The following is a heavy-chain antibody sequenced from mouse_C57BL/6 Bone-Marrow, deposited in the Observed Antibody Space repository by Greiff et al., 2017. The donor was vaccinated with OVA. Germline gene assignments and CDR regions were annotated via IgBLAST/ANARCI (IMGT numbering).Heavy chain of an antibody. V-gene: IGHV5-6*02. CDR2: ISSVGSYT. J-gene: IGHJ2*01. Sequence: EVKLMESGGDLVKPGGSLKLSCAASGFTFSSYGMSWVRQTPDKRLAWVATISSVGSYTYYPDSVKGRFTISRDNAKNTLYLQMSSLKSEDTAMYYCARRVYYFDYWGQGTTLTVSS. CDR1: GFTFSSYG. CDR3: ARRVYYFDY.